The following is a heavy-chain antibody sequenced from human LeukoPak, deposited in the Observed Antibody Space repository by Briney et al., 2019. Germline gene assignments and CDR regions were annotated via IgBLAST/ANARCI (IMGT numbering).Heavy chain of an antibody. J-gene: IGHJ4*02. CDR3: ARPYYDSSGYYSPFYFDY. D-gene: IGHD3-22*01. V-gene: IGHV5-51*01. Sequence: GESLKISGKGSGYSFTSYWIGWVRQMPGKGLEWMGIIYPGDSDTRYSPSFQGQVTISADKSISTAYLQWSSLKASDTAMYYCARPYYDSSGYYSPFYFDYWGQGTLVTVSS. CDR2: IYPGDSDT. CDR1: GYSFTSYW.